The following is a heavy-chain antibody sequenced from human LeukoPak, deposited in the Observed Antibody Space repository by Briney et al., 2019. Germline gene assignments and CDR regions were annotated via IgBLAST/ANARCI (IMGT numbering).Heavy chain of an antibody. CDR1: GGSISSYY. J-gene: IGHJ4*02. Sequence: SETLSLTCTVSGGSISSYYWNWIRQPPGKGLEWIGYIYYSGSTNYNPSLKSRVTISVDTSKNQFSLKLSSVTAADTAVYYCARAGGSGYVEFNYWGQGTLVTVSS. CDR2: IYYSGST. D-gene: IGHD6-13*01. CDR3: ARAGGSGYVEFNY. V-gene: IGHV4-59*01.